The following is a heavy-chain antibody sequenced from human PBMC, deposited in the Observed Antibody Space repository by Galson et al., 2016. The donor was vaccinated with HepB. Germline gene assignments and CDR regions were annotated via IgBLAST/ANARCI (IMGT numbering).Heavy chain of an antibody. CDR3: AKKRSTSGGPIDAFDI. D-gene: IGHD3-10*01. CDR2: IGPGSSYI. Sequence: SLRLSCAASGYSFHTYSMNWVRQAPGKGLEWVASIGPGSSYIYYADSVRGRLTLSRDNAKKLSYLQLNSLRAEDTAMYYCAKKRSTSGGPIDAFDIWGQGTMVAVSS. J-gene: IGHJ3*02. CDR1: GYSFHTYS. V-gene: IGHV3-21*01.